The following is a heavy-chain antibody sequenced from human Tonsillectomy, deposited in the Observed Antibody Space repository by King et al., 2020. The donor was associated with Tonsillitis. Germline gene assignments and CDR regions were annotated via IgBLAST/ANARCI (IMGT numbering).Heavy chain of an antibody. CDR1: VITFSSYW. D-gene: IGHD3-16*01. Sequence: VQLVESGGGLVQPGGSLRLSCAASVITFSSYWMSWVRQTPGKGLEWVANIKQDGSEKYYVDSVKGRFTISRDNAKNSLYLHMNSLRAEDMAVYYCATTSGPGGTFDFWGQGTMVTVSS. CDR3: ATTSGPGGTFDF. V-gene: IGHV3-7*03. J-gene: IGHJ3*01. CDR2: IKQDGSEK.